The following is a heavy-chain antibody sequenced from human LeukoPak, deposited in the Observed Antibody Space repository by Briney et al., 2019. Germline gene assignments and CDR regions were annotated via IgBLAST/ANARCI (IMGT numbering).Heavy chain of an antibody. CDR1: GFTFSSYA. CDR2: IRNKAYGGTA. J-gene: IGHJ4*02. CDR3: ARGIIGLRGFDY. Sequence: GGSLRLSCAASGFTFSSYAMSWVRQAPGEGLEWVGFIRNKAYGGTAEYAASVKGRFTISRDDSKSIAYLQMNSLKTEDTAVYYCARGIIGLRGFDYWGQGTLVTVSS. D-gene: IGHD1-20*01. V-gene: IGHV3-49*04.